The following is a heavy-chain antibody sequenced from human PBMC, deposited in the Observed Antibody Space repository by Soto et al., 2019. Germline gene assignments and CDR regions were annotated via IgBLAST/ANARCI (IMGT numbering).Heavy chain of an antibody. J-gene: IGHJ4*01. CDR2: IYYSGNT. CDR3: ARVLKPDYYGSGSFHLDY. Sequence: SETLSLTCTVSGGSISSGDYYWSWIRQPPGKGLGWIGYIYYSGNTYYNPSLKSRVIISVDTSKNQFSLELRSVTAADTAVYYCARVLKPDYYGSGSFHLDYWGHGTLVTVSS. D-gene: IGHD3-10*01. CDR1: GGSISSGDYY. V-gene: IGHV4-30-4*01.